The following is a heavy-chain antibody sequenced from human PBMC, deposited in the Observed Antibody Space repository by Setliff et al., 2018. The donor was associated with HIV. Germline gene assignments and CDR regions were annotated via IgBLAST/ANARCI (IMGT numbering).Heavy chain of an antibody. Sequence: SETLSLTCTVSGGSISSGSYYWSWIRQPAGKGLEWIGRIYTSGSTNYNPSLKSQVNISVDTSKNQFSLRLSSVIAADTAVYYCARGPPGSSIGWYVGYWGQGTLVTVSS. CDR3: ARGPPGSSIGWYVGY. J-gene: IGHJ4*02. V-gene: IGHV4-61*02. CDR2: IYTSGST. CDR1: GGSISSGSYY. D-gene: IGHD6-13*01.